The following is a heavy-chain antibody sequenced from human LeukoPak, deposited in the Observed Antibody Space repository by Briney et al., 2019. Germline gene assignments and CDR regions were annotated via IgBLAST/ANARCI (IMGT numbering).Heavy chain of an antibody. CDR1: GGSISSGNYY. V-gene: IGHV4-61*02. CDR3: ARSHIAAAGYFDL. CDR2: IYTSGST. D-gene: IGHD6-13*01. Sequence: SQTLSLTCTVSGGSISSGNYYWSWIRQPAGKGLEWIGRIYTSGSTNYNPSLKSRVTISVDTSKNQFSLKLISVTAADTAVYYCARSHIAAAGYFDLWGRGTLVTVSS. J-gene: IGHJ2*01.